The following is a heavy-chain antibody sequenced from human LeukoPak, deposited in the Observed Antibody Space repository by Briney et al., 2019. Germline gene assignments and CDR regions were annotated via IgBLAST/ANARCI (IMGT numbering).Heavy chain of an antibody. CDR2: IYYSGST. CDR1: GGSISSSSYY. D-gene: IGHD1-26*01. CDR3: ARAGEVGAIWGAIPSGWFDP. Sequence: SETLSLTCTVSGGSISSSSYYWGWIRQPPGKGLEWIGSIYYSGSTYYNPSLKSRVTISVDTSKNQFSLKLSSVTAADTAVYYCARAGEVGAIWGAIPSGWFDPWGRGTLVTVSS. J-gene: IGHJ5*02. V-gene: IGHV4-39*01.